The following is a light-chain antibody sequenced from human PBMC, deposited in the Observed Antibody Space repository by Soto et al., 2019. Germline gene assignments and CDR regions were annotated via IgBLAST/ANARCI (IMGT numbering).Light chain of an antibody. Sequence: IVMTQSPSTLSVSPGERATLSCRASQSVSSNLAWYQQKPGQAPRLLIYGASTRATGIPARFSGSGSGKEFTLTISSLQSEDFAVYYCQQYNNWYTFGQGTKLEIK. CDR3: QQYNNWYT. J-gene: IGKJ2*01. V-gene: IGKV3-15*01. CDR2: GAS. CDR1: QSVSSN.